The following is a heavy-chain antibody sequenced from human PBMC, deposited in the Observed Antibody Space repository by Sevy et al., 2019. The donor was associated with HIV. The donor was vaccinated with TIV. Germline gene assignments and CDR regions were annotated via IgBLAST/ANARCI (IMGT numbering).Heavy chain of an antibody. J-gene: IGHJ4*02. D-gene: IGHD7-27*01. CDR2: ISKGGSTT. CDR1: GFTFSHHN. Sequence: GESLKISCAASGFTFSHHNMNWVRQAPGKGLEWICYISKGGSTTYFADSVRGRFTISRDNAKNSRFLEMHSLKDEDTAVYYCAREENRELGTIPLDSWGRGIQVTVSS. CDR3: AREENRELGTIPLDS. V-gene: IGHV3-48*02.